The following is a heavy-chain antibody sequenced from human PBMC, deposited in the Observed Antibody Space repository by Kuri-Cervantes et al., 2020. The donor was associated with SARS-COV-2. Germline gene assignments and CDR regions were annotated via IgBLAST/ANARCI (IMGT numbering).Heavy chain of an antibody. CDR3: AKDSLLEVKFDY. D-gene: IGHD1-1*01. CDR1: GFTFDDYG. Sequence: GESLKISCAASGFTFDDYGMSWVRQAPGKGLEWVSGINWNGGSTGYADSVKGRFTISRDNSKDTLYLQMNSLRAEDTAVYYCAKDSLLEVKFDYWGQGTLVTVSS. CDR2: INWNGGST. V-gene: IGHV3-20*04. J-gene: IGHJ4*02.